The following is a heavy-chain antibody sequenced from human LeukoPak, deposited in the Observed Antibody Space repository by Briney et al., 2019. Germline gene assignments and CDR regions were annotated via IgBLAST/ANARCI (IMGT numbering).Heavy chain of an antibody. CDR1: GGTFSSYA. Sequence: ASVKVSCKASGGTFSSYAISWVRQAPGQGLEWMGGIIPIFGTANYAQKFQGRVTITADKSTSTAYMELSSLRSEDTAVYYCARDASYCSGGSCYLTWRATHAWAFDIWGQGTMVTVSS. CDR3: ARDASYCSGGSCYLTWRATHAWAFDI. J-gene: IGHJ3*02. D-gene: IGHD2-15*01. V-gene: IGHV1-69*06. CDR2: IIPIFGTA.